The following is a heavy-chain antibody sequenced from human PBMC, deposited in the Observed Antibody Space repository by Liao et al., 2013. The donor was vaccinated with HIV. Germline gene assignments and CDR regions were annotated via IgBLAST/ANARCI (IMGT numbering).Heavy chain of an antibody. CDR2: IESDGGT. V-gene: IGHV4-4*07. Sequence: QVQLQESGPGLVQPSETLSLTCSVSGGSVSNYYWNWIRQPAGKGLEWIGRIESDGGTNYSPSLKSRLSLSIDTSKNQFSLKLKSVTAADTALYFCARDWDRAGIIVGTFDYWGLGVRVTVSS. CDR3: ARDWDRAGIIVGTFDY. D-gene: IGHD2-21*01. J-gene: IGHJ4*02. CDR1: GGSVSNYY.